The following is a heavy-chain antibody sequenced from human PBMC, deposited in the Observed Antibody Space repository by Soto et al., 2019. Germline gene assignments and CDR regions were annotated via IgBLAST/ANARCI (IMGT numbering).Heavy chain of an antibody. V-gene: IGHV3-30*18. Sequence: QVQLVESGGGVVQPGRSLRLSCAASGFTFSSYGMHWVRQAPGKGLEWVAGISYDGSNKYYADSVKGRFTITRDNSKNTLYRQMSSLRAEDTDVYFCVKDGSSGWPYYSGMDVWGQGTTFTVSS. D-gene: IGHD6-19*01. J-gene: IGHJ6*01. CDR3: VKDGSSGWPYYSGMDV. CDR2: ISYDGSNK. CDR1: GFTFSSYG.